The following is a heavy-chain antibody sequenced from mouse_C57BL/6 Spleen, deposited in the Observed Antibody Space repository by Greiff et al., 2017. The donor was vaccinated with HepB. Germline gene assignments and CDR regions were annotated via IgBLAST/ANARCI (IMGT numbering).Heavy chain of an antibody. Sequence: EVMLVESGGGLVKPGGSLKLSCAASGFTFSDYGMHWVRQAPEKGLEWVAYISSGSSTIYYADTVKGRFTISRDNAKNTLFLQMTSLRSEDTAMYYCARDENYYGSSFYWYFDVWGTGTTVTVSS. CDR2: ISSGSSTI. V-gene: IGHV5-17*01. CDR3: ARDENYYGSSFYWYFDV. CDR1: GFTFSDYG. J-gene: IGHJ1*03. D-gene: IGHD1-1*01.